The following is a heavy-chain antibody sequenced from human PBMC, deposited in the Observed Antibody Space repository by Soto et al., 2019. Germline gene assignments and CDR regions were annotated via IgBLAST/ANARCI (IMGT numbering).Heavy chain of an antibody. Sequence: SETLSLTCAVYGGSFSGYYWSWIRQPTGKGLEWIGEINHSGSTNYNPSLKSRVTISVDTSKSQFSLKLSSVTAADTAVYYCAVIRGVSGYSYGRFDYWGQGTLVTVSS. CDR3: AVIRGVSGYSYGRFDY. CDR2: INHSGST. V-gene: IGHV4-34*01. J-gene: IGHJ4*02. CDR1: GGSFSGYY. D-gene: IGHD5-18*01.